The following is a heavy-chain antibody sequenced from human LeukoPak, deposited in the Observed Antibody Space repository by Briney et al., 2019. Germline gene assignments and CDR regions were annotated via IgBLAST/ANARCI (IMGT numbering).Heavy chain of an antibody. Sequence: GGSLRLSCAASGFTVITDDMTWVRQAPGKGLEWVSVLYSDGNTKYADSVQGRFTISRDNPKNTLYLEMNSLSPDDTAVYYCARGVEPLAANTLAYWGQGTLVTVSS. CDR2: LYSDGNT. V-gene: IGHV3-53*01. J-gene: IGHJ4*02. D-gene: IGHD1-14*01. CDR3: ARGVEPLAANTLAY. CDR1: GFTVITDD.